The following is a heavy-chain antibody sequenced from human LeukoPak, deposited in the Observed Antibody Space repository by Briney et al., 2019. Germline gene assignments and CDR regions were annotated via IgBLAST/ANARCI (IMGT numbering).Heavy chain of an antibody. CDR3: ARGGYCSSSICYSLNAFDI. D-gene: IGHD2-2*01. CDR2: ISSSGSYI. J-gene: IGHJ3*02. CDR1: GFSFSSYS. V-gene: IGHV3-21*01. Sequence: GGSLRLSCAASGFSFSSYSMNWVRQAPGKGLEWVSSISSSGSYIYYADSMKGRFTISRDNAKNSLYLQMNSLRAEDTAVYYCARGGYCSSSICYSLNAFDIWGQGTMFTVSS.